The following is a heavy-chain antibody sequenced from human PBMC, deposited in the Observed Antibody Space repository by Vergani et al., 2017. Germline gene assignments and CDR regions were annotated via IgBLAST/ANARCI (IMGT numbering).Heavy chain of an antibody. V-gene: IGHV2-70*04. D-gene: IGHD2-15*01. Sequence: QVTLKESGPALVKPTQTLTLTCTFSGFSLSTSRMRVSWIRQPPGKALEWLARIDWDDDKFYSTSLKTRLTISKDTSKNQVVLTMTNMDPVDTATYYCARSGSWGTLGFDPWGQGTLVTVSS. CDR1: GFSLSTSRMR. CDR2: IDWDDDK. CDR3: ARSGSWGTLGFDP. J-gene: IGHJ5*02.